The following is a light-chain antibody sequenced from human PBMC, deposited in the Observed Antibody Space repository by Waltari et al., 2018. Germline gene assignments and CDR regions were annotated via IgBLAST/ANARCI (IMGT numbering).Light chain of an antibody. J-gene: IGLJ2*01. CDR1: SSDVGGYPY. V-gene: IGLV2-8*01. CDR2: EVS. CDR3: SSYVGNNNLI. Sequence: QSALTQPPSASGSPGQPVTISCPGTSSDVGGYPYVSWYQQHPGKAPKLMIYEVSKRPSGVPDRFSGSKAGNTASLTVSGLQAEDEADYYCSSYVGNNNLIFGGGTKLTVL.